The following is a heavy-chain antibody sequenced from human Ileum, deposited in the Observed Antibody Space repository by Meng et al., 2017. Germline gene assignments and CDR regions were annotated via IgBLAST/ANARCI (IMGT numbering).Heavy chain of an antibody. V-gene: IGHV4-4*02. D-gene: IGHD1-26*01. J-gene: IGHJ4*02. CDR3: ARHIVGPTPVMEY. CDR2: IYEGGST. CDR1: AGAFRGGGC. Sequence: VELWVAGPGLGSPGRLLSLDCVALAGAFRGGGCRSWVRRRLGKGLEWIVQIYEGGSTNYSTTFKRRVTISIDRSENQLTLKLCSVTGSDTAVDYCARHIVGPTPVMEYWGQGTLVTVSS.